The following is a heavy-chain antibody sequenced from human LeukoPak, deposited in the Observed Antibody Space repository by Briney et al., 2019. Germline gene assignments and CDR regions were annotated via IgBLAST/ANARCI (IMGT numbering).Heavy chain of an antibody. CDR1: GGSFSGYH. CDR2: INHSGST. Sequence: PSETLSLTCAVYGGSFSGYHWSWIRQPPGKGLEWIGEINHSGSTNYNPSLKSRVTISVDTSKNQFSLKLSSVTAADTAVYYCARGLRYDSSWGQGTLVTVSS. V-gene: IGHV4-34*01. D-gene: IGHD3-22*01. J-gene: IGHJ5*02. CDR3: ARGLRYDSS.